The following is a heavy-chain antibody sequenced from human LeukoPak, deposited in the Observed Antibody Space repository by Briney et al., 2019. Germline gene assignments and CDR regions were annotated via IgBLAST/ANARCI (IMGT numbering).Heavy chain of an antibody. CDR3: ARALGYCSGGSCSVYGMDV. CDR1: GGTFSSYA. D-gene: IGHD2-15*01. Sequence: SVKVSCKASGGTFSSYAISWVRQAPGQGLEWMGGIIPIFGTTNYAQKFQGRVTITADESTSTAYMELSSLRSDDTAVYYCARALGYCSGGSCSVYGMDVWGQGTTVTVSS. V-gene: IGHV1-69*01. J-gene: IGHJ6*02. CDR2: IIPIFGTT.